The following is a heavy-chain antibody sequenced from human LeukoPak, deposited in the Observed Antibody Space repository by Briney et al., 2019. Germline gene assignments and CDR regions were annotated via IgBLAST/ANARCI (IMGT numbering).Heavy chain of an antibody. CDR3: ARDSSSWYYYYYGMDV. CDR2: ISAYNGNT. Sequence: ASVKVSCKASGYTFTNHGISWVRQAPGQGLEWMGWISAYNGNTNYAQKLQGRVTMTTDTSTSTAYMELRSLRSDDTAVYYCARDSSSWYYYYYGMDVWGQGTTVTVSS. D-gene: IGHD6-13*01. V-gene: IGHV1-18*01. CDR1: GYTFTNHG. J-gene: IGHJ6*02.